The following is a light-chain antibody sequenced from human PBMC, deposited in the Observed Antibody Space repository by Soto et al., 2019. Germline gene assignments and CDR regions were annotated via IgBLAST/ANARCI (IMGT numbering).Light chain of an antibody. V-gene: IGKV1-5*03. Sequence: DIQMPQSPSTLSASVGDIVTMSCRASQSINNWWAWYQQKTGKGPKLLIYEASSLLSGVPSRFSGSGSRTECTLSFSSLQPDDFANYYCQQYDSDSSTFGQGTKL. CDR2: EAS. CDR3: QQYDSDSST. J-gene: IGKJ2*01. CDR1: QSINNW.